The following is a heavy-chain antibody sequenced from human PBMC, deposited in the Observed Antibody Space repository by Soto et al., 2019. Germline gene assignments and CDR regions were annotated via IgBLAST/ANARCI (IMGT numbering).Heavy chain of an antibody. CDR3: ARDCYCSSTSCFCYYYGMDV. V-gene: IGHV1-69*13. D-gene: IGHD2-2*01. CDR1: GGTFSSYA. CDR2: IIPIFGTA. J-gene: IGHJ6*02. Sequence: SVKVSCKASGGTFSSYAISWVRQAPGQGLEWMGGIIPIFGTANYAQKFQGRVTITADESTSTAYMELSSLRSEDTAVYYCARDCYCSSTSCFCYYYGMDVWGQGTTVTVSS.